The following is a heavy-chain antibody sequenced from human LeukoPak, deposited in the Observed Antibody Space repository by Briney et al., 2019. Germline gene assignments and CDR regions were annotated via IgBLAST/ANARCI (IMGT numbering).Heavy chain of an antibody. Sequence: ASVRVSCRASGYTFTSYGISWVRQAPGQGLEWVGWISAYNGNTNYAQKLQGRVTMTTDTSTSTAYVELRSLRSDDTAVYYCARGALWFGELLPLDYWGQGTLVTVSS. CDR2: ISAYNGNT. CDR3: ARGALWFGELLPLDY. CDR1: GYTFTSYG. D-gene: IGHD3-10*01. V-gene: IGHV1-18*04. J-gene: IGHJ4*02.